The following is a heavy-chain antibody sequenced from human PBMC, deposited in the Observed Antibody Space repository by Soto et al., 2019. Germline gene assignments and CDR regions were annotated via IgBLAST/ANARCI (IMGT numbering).Heavy chain of an antibody. CDR2: ISYDGSNK. CDR1: GFTFSSYG. CDR3: AKDRVLRFLEWSTTHFDY. D-gene: IGHD3-3*01. V-gene: IGHV3-30*18. Sequence: GGSLRLSCAASGFTFSSYGMHWVRQAPGKGLEWVAVISYDGSNKYYADSMKGRFTISRDNSKNTLYLQMNSLRAEDTAVYYCAKDRVLRFLEWSTTHFDYWGQGTLVTVSS. J-gene: IGHJ4*02.